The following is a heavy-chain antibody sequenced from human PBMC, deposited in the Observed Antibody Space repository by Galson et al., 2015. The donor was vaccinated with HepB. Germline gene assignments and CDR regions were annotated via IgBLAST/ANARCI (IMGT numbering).Heavy chain of an antibody. CDR2: MWYDGSKA. V-gene: IGHV3-33*08. CDR1: GFTFGTYG. J-gene: IGHJ4*02. D-gene: IGHD1-7*01. Sequence: SLRLSCAGSGFTFGTYGMHWVRQAPGKGLEWVALMWYDGSKAYYTDSVKGRFTVSRDNPKNTLDLQMNGLRAEDTALYYCARYVSEVNSLDHWGQGTLVTVSS. CDR3: ARYVSEVNSLDH.